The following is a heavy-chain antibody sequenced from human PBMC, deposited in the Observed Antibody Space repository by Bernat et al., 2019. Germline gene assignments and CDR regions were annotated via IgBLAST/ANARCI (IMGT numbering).Heavy chain of an antibody. J-gene: IGHJ4*02. Sequence: EVQLVESGGGVVRPGGSLRLSCAASGFTFSSYVMYWVRQAPGEGLEYVSAISSDGISTYYSNSMKGRFTISRDNSKNTLYLQMGSLRAEDMAVYYCARGGRSGYCSGGSCFRIDSWGQGTLVTVSS. CDR1: GFTFSSYV. V-gene: IGHV3-64*01. CDR2: ISSDGIST. D-gene: IGHD2-15*01. CDR3: ARGGRSGYCSGGSCFRIDS.